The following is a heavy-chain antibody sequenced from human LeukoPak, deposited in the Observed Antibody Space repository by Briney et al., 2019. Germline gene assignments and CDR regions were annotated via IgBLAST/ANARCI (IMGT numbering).Heavy chain of an antibody. Sequence: PGGSLRLSCAASGFTFSSYEMNWVRQAPGKGLEWVSYISRSGSTIYYADAVGGRFTISRDNAKNTLYLQMNSLRAEDTAVYYCARDKYGGNSNAFDIWGQGTLVTVSS. J-gene: IGHJ3*02. V-gene: IGHV3-48*03. D-gene: IGHD4-23*01. CDR3: ARDKYGGNSNAFDI. CDR2: ISRSGSTI. CDR1: GFTFSSYE.